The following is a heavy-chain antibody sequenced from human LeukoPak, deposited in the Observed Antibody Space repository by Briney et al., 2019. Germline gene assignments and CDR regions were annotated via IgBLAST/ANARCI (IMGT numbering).Heavy chain of an antibody. CDR2: IYTSGST. Sequence: SETLSLTCTVSGGSISSSSYYWGWIRQPPGKGLEWIGYIYTSGSTNYNPSLKSRVTISVDTSKNQFSLKLSSVTAADTAVYYCARHPTPRFLEWLPLYYYMDVWGKGTTVTVSS. CDR3: ARHPTPRFLEWLPLYYYMDV. D-gene: IGHD3-3*01. V-gene: IGHV4-61*05. CDR1: GGSISSSSYY. J-gene: IGHJ6*03.